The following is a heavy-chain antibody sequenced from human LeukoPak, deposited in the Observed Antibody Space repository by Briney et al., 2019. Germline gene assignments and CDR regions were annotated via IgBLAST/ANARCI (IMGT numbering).Heavy chain of an antibody. Sequence: PSETLSLTCAAYGFTFSTYAMSWIRQPPGKGLEWIGEINHSGNTNYNPSLKSRVTRLVDTSKNQCFLKLSSVTAADAAVYYCAKGGGFYYYMDVWDKGTTVTVSS. J-gene: IGHJ6*03. D-gene: IGHD3-16*01. CDR3: AKGGGFYYYMDV. CDR1: GFTFSTYA. CDR2: INHSGNT. V-gene: IGHV4-34*08.